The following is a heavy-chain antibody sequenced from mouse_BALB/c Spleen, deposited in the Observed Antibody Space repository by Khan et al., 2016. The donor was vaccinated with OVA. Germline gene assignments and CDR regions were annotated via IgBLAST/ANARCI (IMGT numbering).Heavy chain of an antibody. CDR3: ARHRFTTATAWFAY. CDR2: ISNGGSYT. CDR1: GFTFSSYG. Sequence: EVELVESGGDLVKPGGSLNLSCEASGFTFSSYGMSWLRQTPDKRLEWVATISNGGSYTYYPDSVKGRLTISRDNAKNTLYLQMSSLKSEDTAMYYCARHRFTTATAWFAYWGQGTLVTVSA. V-gene: IGHV5-6*01. J-gene: IGHJ3*01. D-gene: IGHD1-2*01.